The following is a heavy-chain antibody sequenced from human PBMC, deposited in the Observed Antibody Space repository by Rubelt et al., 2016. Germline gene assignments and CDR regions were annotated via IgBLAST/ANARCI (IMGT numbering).Heavy chain of an antibody. CDR2: IYPGDSDT. Sequence: EVQLVQSGAEVKKPGESLKISCQGSGYNFAKSWIGWVRQMSGKGLEWMGIIYPGDSDTRYNPSFRGQATISADKSISTAYLQWSSLKASDTAMYYCARLPQNTYYFDYWGQGALVMVSS. J-gene: IGHJ4*02. CDR1: GYNFAKSW. V-gene: IGHV5-51*03. CDR3: ARLPQNTYYFDY.